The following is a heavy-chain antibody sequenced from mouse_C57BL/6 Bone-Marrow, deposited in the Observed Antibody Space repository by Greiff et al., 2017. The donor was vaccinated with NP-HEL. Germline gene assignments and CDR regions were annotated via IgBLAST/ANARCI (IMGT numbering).Heavy chain of an antibody. D-gene: IGHD2-13*01. Sequence: EVQLQQSGPELVKPGASVKIPCKASGYTFTDYNMDWVKQSHGKSLEWIGDINPSNGGTIYNQKFKGKATLTVDTSSSTAYMELRSLTSEDPAVYYSARGGDCDTDYWGQGTTLTVSA. V-gene: IGHV1-18*01. J-gene: IGHJ2*01. CDR1: GYTFTDYN. CDR3: ARGGDCDTDY. CDR2: INPSNGGT.